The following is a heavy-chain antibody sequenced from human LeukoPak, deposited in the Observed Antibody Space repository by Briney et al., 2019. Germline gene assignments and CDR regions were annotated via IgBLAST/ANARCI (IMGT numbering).Heavy chain of an antibody. CDR2: IYISGST. CDR1: GGSISSYY. CDR3: ARYGQQLVLGWFDP. Sequence: SETLSLTCTVSGGSISSYYWSWIRQPAGKGLEWIGRIYISGSTNYNPSLKSRVTMSVDTSKNQFSLKLSSVTAADTAVYYCARYGQQLVLGWFDPWGQGTLVTVSS. V-gene: IGHV4-4*07. D-gene: IGHD6-13*01. J-gene: IGHJ5*02.